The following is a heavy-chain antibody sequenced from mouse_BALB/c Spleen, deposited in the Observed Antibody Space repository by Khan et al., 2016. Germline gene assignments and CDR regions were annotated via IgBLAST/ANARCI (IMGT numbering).Heavy chain of an antibody. CDR2: INTYTGEP. J-gene: IGHJ4*01. CDR1: GYTFTNYG. Sequence: QSQLVQSGPELKKPGETVKISCKASGYTFTNYGMNWVKQAPGKGLKWMGWINTYTGEPTYADDFKGRFAFSLETSASTAYLQINNLKNEDMATYVCARRGYGSSSYAMDYWGQGTSVTVSS. CDR3: ARRGYGSSSYAMDY. D-gene: IGHD1-1*01. V-gene: IGHV9-1*02.